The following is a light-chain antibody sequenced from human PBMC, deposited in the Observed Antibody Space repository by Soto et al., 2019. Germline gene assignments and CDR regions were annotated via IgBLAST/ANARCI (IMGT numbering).Light chain of an antibody. CDR1: QSVSSTY. V-gene: IGKV3-20*01. J-gene: IGKJ2*01. CDR2: GAS. CDR3: QQYGASPIYT. Sequence: EIVLTQSPGTLSLSPGERATLSCRASQSVSSTYLAWYQQKPGQAHRLLIYGASSRATGTPDRFSGSGSGTDFTLTISRLEPEDFAVYYCQQYGASPIYTFGQGTKLEIK.